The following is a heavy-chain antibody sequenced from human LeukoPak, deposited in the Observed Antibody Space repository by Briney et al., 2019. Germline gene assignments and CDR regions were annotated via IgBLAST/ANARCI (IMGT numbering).Heavy chain of an antibody. CDR3: AKDSYYGSVPSGMDV. CDR2: ISYDGSNK. J-gene: IGHJ6*04. V-gene: IGHV3-30*18. CDR1: GFTFSDYY. Sequence: PGGSLRLSCAASGFTFSDYYMSWIRQAPGKGLEWVAVISYDGSNKYYADSVKGRFTISRDNSKNTLYLQMNSLRAEDTAVYYCAKDSYYGSVPSGMDVWGKGTTVTVSS. D-gene: IGHD3-10*01.